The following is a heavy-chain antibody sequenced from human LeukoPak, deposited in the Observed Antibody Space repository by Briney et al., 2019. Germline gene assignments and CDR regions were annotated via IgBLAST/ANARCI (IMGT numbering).Heavy chain of an antibody. D-gene: IGHD3-22*01. CDR2: IYYSGST. CDR1: GGSISSGSYY. V-gene: IGHV4-61*10. CDR3: AREHSYYDSSGYYYGSGYFDY. J-gene: IGHJ4*02. Sequence: SETLSLTCTVSGGSISSGSYYCSWIRQPAGKGLEWIWYIYYSGSTNYNPSLKSRVIISVDTSKNQFSLKLSSVTAADTAVYSCAREHSYYDSSGYYYGSGYFDYWGQGTLVTVSS.